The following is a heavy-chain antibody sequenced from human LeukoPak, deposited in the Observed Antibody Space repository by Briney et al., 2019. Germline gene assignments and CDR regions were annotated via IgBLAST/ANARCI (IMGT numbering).Heavy chain of an antibody. V-gene: IGHV4-59*11. J-gene: IGHJ3*02. CDR1: GGPISGHY. CDR3: ARERYCTNGVCYSLRAFDI. Sequence: SETLSLTCTLSGGPISGHYWSWIRQPPGKGLEWIGYISYSGSTNYNPSLKSRVTISVDTSKNQFSLKLSSVTAADTAVYYCARERYCTNGVCYSLRAFDIWGQGTMVTVSS. CDR2: ISYSGST. D-gene: IGHD2-8*01.